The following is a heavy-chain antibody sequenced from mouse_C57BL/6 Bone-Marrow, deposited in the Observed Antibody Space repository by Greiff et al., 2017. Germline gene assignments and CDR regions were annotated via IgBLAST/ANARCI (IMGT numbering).Heavy chain of an antibody. V-gene: IGHV1-26*01. D-gene: IGHD1-1*01. CDR1: GYTFTDYY. J-gene: IGHJ2*01. CDR2: INPNNGGT. CDR3: ARSYGSSYEGADY. Sequence: VQLQQSGPELVKPGASVKISCKASGYTFTDYYMNWVKQSHGKSLEWIGDINPNNGGTSYNQKFKGKATLTVDKSSSTAYMERRSLTSEDSAVYYCARSYGSSYEGADYWGQGTTLTVSS.